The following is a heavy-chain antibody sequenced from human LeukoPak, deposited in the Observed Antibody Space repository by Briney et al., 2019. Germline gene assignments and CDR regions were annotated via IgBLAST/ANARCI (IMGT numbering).Heavy chain of an antibody. J-gene: IGHJ4*02. CDR1: GYSITSGYY. CDR2: IYHSGST. D-gene: IGHD4-11*01. Sequence: SETLSLNCAVSGYSITSGYYWAWIRQPPGKGLEWIGNIYHSGSTYYNASLKSRVTISVDTSKNQFSLKLSSVTAADTAVYYCARRYSNYFFDYWGQGTLVTVSS. V-gene: IGHV4-38-2*01. CDR3: ARRYSNYFFDY.